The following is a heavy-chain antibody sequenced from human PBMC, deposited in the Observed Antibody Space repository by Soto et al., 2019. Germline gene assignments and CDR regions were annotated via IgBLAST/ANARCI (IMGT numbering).Heavy chain of an antibody. Sequence: QVQLVQSGAEVMKPGSSVKVYCEASGDTFSSYAISWVRQAPGEGLEWMGGIIPIFGTANYAQKFQGRVTITADESTSTAYMELSSLRSEDTAVYYCARCKSLEARMDVWGQGTTVTVSS. V-gene: IGHV1-69*01. CDR1: GDTFSSYA. D-gene: IGHD1-1*01. CDR3: ARCKSLEARMDV. J-gene: IGHJ6*02. CDR2: IIPIFGTA.